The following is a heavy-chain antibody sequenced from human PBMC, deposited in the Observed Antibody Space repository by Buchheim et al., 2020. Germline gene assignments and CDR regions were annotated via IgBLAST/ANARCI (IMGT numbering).Heavy chain of an antibody. CDR2: ISGSGGST. Sequence: EVQLLESGGGLVQPGGSLRLSCAASGFTFSSYAMSWVRQAPGKGLEWVSAISGSGGSTYYADSVKGRFTISRDNSKNTLYPQMNSLRAEDTAVYYCAMRPPLNYYDSSGSQDDYWGQGTL. CDR3: AMRPPLNYYDSSGSQDDY. D-gene: IGHD3-22*01. J-gene: IGHJ4*02. CDR1: GFTFSSYA. V-gene: IGHV3-23*01.